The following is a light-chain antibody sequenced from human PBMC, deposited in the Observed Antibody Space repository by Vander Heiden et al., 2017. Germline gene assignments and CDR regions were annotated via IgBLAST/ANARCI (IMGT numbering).Light chain of an antibody. CDR3: QRDDGTPYT. J-gene: IGKJ2*01. CDR1: QSVLYSSNNKNY. V-gene: IGKV4-1*01. Sequence: DIVMTQSPDSLAVSLGERATTNCKSSQSVLYSSNNKNYLAWYQQKPVLPPKLLIYWASTRESGVPDPFSASRSGRDFTLTISSLHAEDVAVYYCQRDDGTPYTFGQGTKLEIK. CDR2: WAS.